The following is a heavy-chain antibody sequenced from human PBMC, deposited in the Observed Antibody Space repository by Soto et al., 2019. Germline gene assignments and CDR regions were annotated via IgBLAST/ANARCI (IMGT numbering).Heavy chain of an antibody. D-gene: IGHD3-10*01. CDR1: GGSFSGYY. J-gene: IGHJ4*02. Sequence: QVQLQQWGAGLLKPSETLSLTCAVYGGSFSGYYWSWIRQPPGKGLEWIGEINHSGSTNYNPSLKSRVTTSVDTSKNQSSRKLSSVTAADAAVHYCARGPSPTSYTGWGQGTLVTVSS. V-gene: IGHV4-34*01. CDR3: ARGPSPTSYTG. CDR2: INHSGST.